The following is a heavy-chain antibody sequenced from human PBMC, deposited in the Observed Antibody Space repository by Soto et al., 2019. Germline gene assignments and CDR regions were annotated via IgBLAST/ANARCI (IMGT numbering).Heavy chain of an antibody. J-gene: IGHJ6*03. Sequence: EVQLVESGGGLVQPGGSLRLSCAASGFTFSSFWMSWVRQAPGKGLEWVANIKQDGSEDYYVDSVKGRFTISRDNAKNSLYLQMSRLGGEDTAVYYCAREGSRITMLRGAPPPYYYYYYMEVWGKGTTVTVS. CDR2: IKQDGSED. CDR1: GFTFSSFW. V-gene: IGHV3-7*01. D-gene: IGHD3-10*01. CDR3: AREGSRITMLRGAPPPYYYYYYMEV.